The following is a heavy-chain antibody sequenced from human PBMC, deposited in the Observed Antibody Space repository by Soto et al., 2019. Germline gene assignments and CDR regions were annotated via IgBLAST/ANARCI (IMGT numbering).Heavy chain of an antibody. Sequence: QVQLVQSGAEVKKPGASVQVSCKASGYTFTSYAMHWVRQAPGQRLEWMGWINAGNGNTKYSQKFQGRVTITRDTSASTAYMELSSLRSEDTAVYYWASGGYILTGSPPGGYYYCMDVWGKGTTVTVSS. CDR1: GYTFTSYA. V-gene: IGHV1-3*01. CDR3: ASGGYILTGSPPGGYYYCMDV. CDR2: INAGNGNT. J-gene: IGHJ6*03. D-gene: IGHD3-9*01.